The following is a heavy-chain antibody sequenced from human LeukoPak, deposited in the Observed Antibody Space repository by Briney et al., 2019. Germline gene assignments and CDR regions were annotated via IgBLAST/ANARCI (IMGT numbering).Heavy chain of an antibody. V-gene: IGHV3-23*01. Sequence: GGSLRLSCAASGFTLSSYAMSWVRQAPGKGLEWVSAISGSGGSTYYADSVKGRFTISRDNSKNTLYLQMNSLRAEDTAVNYCAKDLGYCSSTSCQLYGMDVWGQGTTVTVSS. CDR1: GFTLSSYA. J-gene: IGHJ6*02. D-gene: IGHD2-2*01. CDR2: ISGSGGST. CDR3: AKDLGYCSSTSCQLYGMDV.